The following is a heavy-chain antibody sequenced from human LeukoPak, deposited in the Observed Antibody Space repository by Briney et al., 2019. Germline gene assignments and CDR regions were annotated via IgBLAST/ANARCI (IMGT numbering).Heavy chain of an antibody. CDR2: MNPNSGNT. CDR3: ARVRFYYGSGSYLNWFDP. V-gene: IGHV1-8*03. Sequence: ASVKVSCKASGYTFTSYDINWVRQATGQGLEWMGWMNPNSGNTGYAQKFQGRVTITRNTSISTAYMELSSLRSEDTAVYYCARVRFYYGSGSYLNWFDPWGQGTLVTVSS. D-gene: IGHD3-10*01. J-gene: IGHJ5*02. CDR1: GYTFTSYD.